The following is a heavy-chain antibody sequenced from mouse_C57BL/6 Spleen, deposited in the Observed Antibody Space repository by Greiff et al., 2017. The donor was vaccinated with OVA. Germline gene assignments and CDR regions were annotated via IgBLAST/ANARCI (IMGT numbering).Heavy chain of an antibody. J-gene: IGHJ4*01. Sequence: QVQLKHPGTELVKPGASVKLSCKASGYTFTSYWMHWVKQSPGQGLEWIGNINPSNGGTNYNEKFKSKATLTVDKSSSTAYMQLSSLTSEDSAVYYCEREGGIYYGNCVLAMDYWGQGTSVTVSS. CDR1: GYTFTSYW. CDR2: INPSNGGT. CDR3: EREGGIYYGNCVLAMDY. V-gene: IGHV1-53*01. D-gene: IGHD2-1*01.